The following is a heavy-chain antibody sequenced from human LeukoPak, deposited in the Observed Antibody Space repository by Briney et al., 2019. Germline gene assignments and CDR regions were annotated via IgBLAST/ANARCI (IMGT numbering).Heavy chain of an antibody. CDR2: IIPIFGTA. CDR3: ARGAGYCSSTSCYSWFDP. J-gene: IGHJ5*02. Sequence: SVKVSCKASGGTFSSYAISWVRQAPGQGLEWMGGIIPIFGTANYAQKFQGRVTITADESTSTAYMELSSLRSEDTAVYYCARGAGYCSSTSCYSWFDPWGQGTLVTVSS. V-gene: IGHV1-69*01. CDR1: GGTFSSYA. D-gene: IGHD2-2*01.